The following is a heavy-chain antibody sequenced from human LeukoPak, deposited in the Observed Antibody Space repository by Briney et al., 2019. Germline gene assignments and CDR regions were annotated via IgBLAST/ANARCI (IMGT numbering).Heavy chain of an antibody. Sequence: ASVKVSCKASRYTFTGYYMHGVRQAPGQGLEWMGWINPESGGTNYAQKFQGRVTMNRDTSISTAYMELSRLRSDDTAVYCCARDLYGLDGWGKGTTVTVSS. D-gene: IGHD2-15*01. CDR2: INPESGGT. V-gene: IGHV1-2*02. J-gene: IGHJ6*04. CDR1: RYTFTGYY. CDR3: ARDLYGLDG.